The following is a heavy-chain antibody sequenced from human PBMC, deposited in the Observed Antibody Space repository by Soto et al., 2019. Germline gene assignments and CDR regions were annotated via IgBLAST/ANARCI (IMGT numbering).Heavy chain of an antibody. CDR2: IYPGDSDT. CDR3: ARQGITMVRGATNWFDP. J-gene: IGHJ5*02. V-gene: IGHV5-51*01. Sequence: GESLKISCKGSGYSFTSYWIGWVRQMPGKGLEWMGIIYPGDSDTRYSPSFQGQVTISADKSISTAYLQWSSLKASDTAMYYCARQGITMVRGATNWFDPWGQGTLVTVSS. CDR1: GYSFTSYW. D-gene: IGHD3-10*01.